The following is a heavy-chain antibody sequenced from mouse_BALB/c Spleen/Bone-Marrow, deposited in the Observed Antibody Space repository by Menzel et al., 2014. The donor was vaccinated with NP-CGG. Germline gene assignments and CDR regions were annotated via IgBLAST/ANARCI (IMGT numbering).Heavy chain of an antibody. CDR3: AREIINDYYWYFDV. J-gene: IGHJ1*01. D-gene: IGHD2-4*01. V-gene: IGHV7-3*02. CDR2: IRNKANGYTT. CDR1: GFTFTDYY. Sequence: EVKLVESGGGLVQPGGSLRLSCAPSGFTFTDYYMSWVRQPPGKALEWLGFIRNKANGYTTEYSASVKGRFTISRDNSQSILYLQMNTLRAEDSATYYCAREIINDYYWYFDVWGAGTTVTVSS.